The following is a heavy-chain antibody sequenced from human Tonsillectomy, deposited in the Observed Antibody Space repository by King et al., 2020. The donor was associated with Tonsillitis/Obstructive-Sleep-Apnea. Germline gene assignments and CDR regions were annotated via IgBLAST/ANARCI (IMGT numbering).Heavy chain of an antibody. CDR1: GYAFTSNY. CDR3: ARGIVVMVYGSRIKVNDAFDI. J-gene: IGHJ3*02. D-gene: IGHD2-8*01. V-gene: IGHV1-46*01. Sequence: QVQLVESGAEVKKPGASVKISCKASGYAFTSNYIHWVRQAPGQGLEWMGIINPSGGSTNYAQKFQDRLTMTRDTSTSTVYMELSSLRSEDTAVYYCARGIVVMVYGSRIKVNDAFDIWGQGTMVIVSS. CDR2: INPSGGST.